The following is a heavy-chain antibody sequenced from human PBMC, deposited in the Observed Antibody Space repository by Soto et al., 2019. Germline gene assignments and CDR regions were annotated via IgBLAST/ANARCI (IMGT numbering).Heavy chain of an antibody. CDR2: IYDTGRT. Sequence: QMQLQESGSRLVKPSQTVSLTCAVSGDSISSGGSSWNWIRQPPGKGLERVGYIYDTGRTYYNTSLESRVTLSVDRAKDQFSRNLSAVTAPDTAVCYCATGTQYCFSTSGYPTGPHFAFALWCQGKMVTVSS. CDR1: GDSISSGGSS. D-gene: IGHD3-3*01. V-gene: IGHV4-30-2*01. J-gene: IGHJ3*01. CDR3: ATGTQYCFSTSGYPTGPHFAFAL.